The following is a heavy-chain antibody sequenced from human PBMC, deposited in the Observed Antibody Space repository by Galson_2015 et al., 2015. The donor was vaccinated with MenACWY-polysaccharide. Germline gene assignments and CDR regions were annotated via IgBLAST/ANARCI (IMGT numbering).Heavy chain of an antibody. CDR3: TKDHGGSGGAIDF. D-gene: IGHD2-15*01. Sequence: SLRLSCAASGFTFSSYTMRWVRQAPGKGLEWVSAITGSGGDTFYTDSVKGRFTISRDNARNTLYIQMNSLRAEGTAVYYCTKDHGGSGGAIDFWGQGTLVTVSS. CDR1: GFTFSSYT. V-gene: IGHV3-23*01. J-gene: IGHJ4*02. CDR2: ITGSGGDT.